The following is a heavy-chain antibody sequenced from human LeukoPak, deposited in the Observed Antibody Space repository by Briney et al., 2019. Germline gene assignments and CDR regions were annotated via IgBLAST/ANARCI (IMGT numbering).Heavy chain of an antibody. CDR2: IYTSGST. D-gene: IGHD3-22*01. CDR3: ARHDSSGPYNAFDI. Sequence: SQTLSLTCTVSGGSVSSGSYYWSWIRQPAGKGLESIGRIYTSGSTNYNPSLKSRVTISGDTSKNQFSLKLSSVTAADTAVYYCARHDSSGPYNAFDIWGQGTMVTVSS. V-gene: IGHV4-61*02. J-gene: IGHJ3*02. CDR1: GGSVSSGSYY.